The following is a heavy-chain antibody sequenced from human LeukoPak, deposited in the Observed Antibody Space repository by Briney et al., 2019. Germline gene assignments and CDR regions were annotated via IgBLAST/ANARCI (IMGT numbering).Heavy chain of an antibody. Sequence: GGSLRLSCAASGFTFGNSWVHWVRQAPGKGLVWVSLINADGSATTYADSVKGRFTISRDNARNTLSLQMNSLTIEDTAVYYCVVVVEPPDSDGFDVWGKGTMITVSS. CDR2: INADGSAT. D-gene: IGHD1-14*01. CDR3: VVVVEPPDSDGFDV. V-gene: IGHV3-74*01. CDR1: GFTFGNSW. J-gene: IGHJ3*01.